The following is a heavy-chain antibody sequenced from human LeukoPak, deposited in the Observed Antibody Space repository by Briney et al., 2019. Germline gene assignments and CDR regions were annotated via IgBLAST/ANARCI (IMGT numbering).Heavy chain of an antibody. CDR3: AKHGPYNWNYEEGFDY. D-gene: IGHD1-7*01. V-gene: IGHV3-23*01. CDR1: GFTFSSYA. J-gene: IGHJ4*02. CDR2: ISGSGGST. Sequence: GGSLRLSCAASGFTFSSYAMSWVRQAPGKGLEWVSAISGSGGSTYYADSVKGRFTISRDNSKNTLYLQMNSLRAEDTAVYYCAKHGPYNWNYEEGFDYWGQGTLVTVSS.